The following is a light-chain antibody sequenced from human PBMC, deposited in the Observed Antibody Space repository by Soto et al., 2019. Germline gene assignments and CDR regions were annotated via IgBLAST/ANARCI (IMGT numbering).Light chain of an antibody. CDR2: EVS. CDR1: TSDIGTYSY. CDR3: SAYTARSTLV. Sequence: QSVLTQPASVSGSPGQSITISCTGTTSDIGTYSYVSWYQQHAGKAPKLIIYEVSHRPSGVSNRFSGSKSGSTASLTISGLQAEDEAHYYCSAYTARSTLVFGGGTKVTVL. J-gene: IGLJ3*02. V-gene: IGLV2-14*01.